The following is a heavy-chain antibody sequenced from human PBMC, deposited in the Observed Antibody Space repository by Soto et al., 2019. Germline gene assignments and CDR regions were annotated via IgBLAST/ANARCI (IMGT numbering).Heavy chain of an antibody. CDR2: IYYSGST. V-gene: IGHV4-59*01. Sequence: SETLSLTCTVSGGSISSYYWSWIRQPPGKGLEWIGYIYYSGSTNYSPSLKSRVTISVDTSKNQFSLKLSSVTAADTAVYYCARDTGSCNGGSCYSLDYWGQGTLVTVSS. CDR3: ARDTGSCNGGSCYSLDY. J-gene: IGHJ4*02. D-gene: IGHD2-15*01. CDR1: GGSISSYY.